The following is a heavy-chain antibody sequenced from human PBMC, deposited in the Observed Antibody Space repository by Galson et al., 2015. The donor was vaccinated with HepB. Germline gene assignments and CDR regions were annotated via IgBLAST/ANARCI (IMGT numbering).Heavy chain of an antibody. V-gene: IGHV3-33*01. D-gene: IGHD3-3*01. J-gene: IGHJ5*02. CDR1: GFTFSSYG. CDR2: IWYDGSNK. Sequence: SLRLSCAASGFTFSSYGMHWVRQAPGKGLEWVAVIWYDGSNKYYADSVKGRFTISRDNSKNTLYLQMNSLRAEDTAVYYCARDPLITIFGVVTLGWFDPWGQ. CDR3: ARDPLITIFGVVTLGWFDP.